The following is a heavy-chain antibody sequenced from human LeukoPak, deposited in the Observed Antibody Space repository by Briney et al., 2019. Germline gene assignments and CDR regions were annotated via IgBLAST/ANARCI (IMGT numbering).Heavy chain of an antibody. CDR2: IKQDGSEK. V-gene: IGHV3-7*01. D-gene: IGHD4-17*01. Sequence: GGSLRLSCAASGFTFSSYWMSWVRQAPRKGLEWVANIKQDGSEKYYVDSVKGRSTISRDNAKNSLYLQMNSLRAEDTAVYYCARKNYGDYEPFFDYWGQGTLVTVSS. CDR1: GFTFSSYW. CDR3: ARKNYGDYEPFFDY. J-gene: IGHJ4*02.